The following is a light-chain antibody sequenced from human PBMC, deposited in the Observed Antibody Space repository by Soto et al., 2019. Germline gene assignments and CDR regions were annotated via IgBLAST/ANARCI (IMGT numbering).Light chain of an antibody. V-gene: IGKV1-5*01. CDR1: QSISTW. J-gene: IGKJ1*01. Sequence: DIQMTQSPSTLSASVGDRVAITCRASQSISTWLAWYQQKPGKAPKLLISDASTLESGVPARFSGSGSGTEFTLTISSLQSEDFAVYYCQQYDNWPQTFGQGTKVDI. CDR2: DAS. CDR3: QQYDNWPQT.